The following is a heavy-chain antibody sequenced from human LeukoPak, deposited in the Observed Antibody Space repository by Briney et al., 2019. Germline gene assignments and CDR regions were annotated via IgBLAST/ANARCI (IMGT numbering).Heavy chain of an antibody. CDR3: AREEDYGDLNWFDP. J-gene: IGHJ5*02. V-gene: IGHV3-69-1*01. CDR2: ISSSSTI. CDR1: GFTFSNYN. D-gene: IGHD4-17*01. Sequence: GGSLRLSCAASGFTFSNYNMNWVRQAPGKGLEWVSYISSSSTIYYADSVKGRFTISRDNAKNSLYLQMNSLRAEDTAAYYCAREEDYGDLNWFDPWGQGTLVTVSS.